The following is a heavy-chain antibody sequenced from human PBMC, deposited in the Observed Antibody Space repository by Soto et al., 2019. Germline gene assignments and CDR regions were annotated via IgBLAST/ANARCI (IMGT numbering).Heavy chain of an antibody. CDR3: GRDGALGDTAVVDS. V-gene: IGHV3-33*01. D-gene: IGHD5-18*01. CDR2: IWFDGSNK. Sequence: ESGRGVVQPGKSLRLSCTASGFTFSTYGMHWVRQAPGKGLEWVAVIWFDGSNKYHGDSLKGRFTISRDNSKNTLYLQMNNLRAEDTAVYFCGRDGALGDTAVVDSWGQGTLVTVSS. J-gene: IGHJ4*02. CDR1: GFTFSTYG.